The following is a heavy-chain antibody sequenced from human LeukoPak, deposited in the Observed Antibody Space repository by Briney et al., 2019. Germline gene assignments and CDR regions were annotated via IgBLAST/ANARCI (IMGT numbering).Heavy chain of an antibody. Sequence: PGGSLRLSCAASGFTFSSYSMNWVRQAPGKGLEWVSSISSSSSYIYYADSVKGRFTISRDNAKNTLYLQMNSLRAEDTAVYYCANGGRIAVAGEAFDIWGQGTMVTVSS. CDR1: GFTFSSYS. CDR2: ISSSSSYI. D-gene: IGHD6-19*01. V-gene: IGHV3-21*04. J-gene: IGHJ3*02. CDR3: ANGGRIAVAGEAFDI.